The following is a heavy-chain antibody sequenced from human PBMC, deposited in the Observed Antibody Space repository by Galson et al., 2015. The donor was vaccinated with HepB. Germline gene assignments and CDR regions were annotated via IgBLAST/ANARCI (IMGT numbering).Heavy chain of an antibody. D-gene: IGHD3-10*01. CDR2: ISSSSSYI. V-gene: IGHV3-21*01. Sequence: SLRLSCAASGFTFSSYSMNWVRQAPGKGLEWVSSISSSSSYIYYADSVKGRFTISRDNAKNSLYLQMNSLRAEDTAVYYCARDREVRGVIGYWGQGTLVTVSS. CDR3: ARDREVRGVIGY. CDR1: GFTFSSYS. J-gene: IGHJ4*02.